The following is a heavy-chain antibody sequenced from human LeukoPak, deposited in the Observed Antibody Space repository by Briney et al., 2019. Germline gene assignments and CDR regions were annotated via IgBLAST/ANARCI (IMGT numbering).Heavy chain of an antibody. CDR3: VSLLLGY. CDR1: GFTVSSNY. V-gene: IGHV3-48*02. CDR2: ISSGGSIT. D-gene: IGHD2-21*01. J-gene: IGHJ4*02. Sequence: GGSLRLSCAVSGFTVSSNYMNWVRQAPGKGLEWVSYISSGGSITFYADSVKGRFTISRDNAKNALYLQMNSLRNEDTAVYYCVSLLLGYWGQGTLVTVSS.